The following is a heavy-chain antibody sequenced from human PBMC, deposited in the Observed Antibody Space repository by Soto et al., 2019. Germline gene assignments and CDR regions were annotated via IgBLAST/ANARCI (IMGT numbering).Heavy chain of an antibody. D-gene: IGHD4-17*01. V-gene: IGHV3-30-3*01. CDR3: TRSSGGDYPYFDY. CDR2: ISYDGSNK. J-gene: IGHJ4*02. CDR1: GFIFSSYA. Sequence: QVQLVESGGGVVQPGRSLRLSCAASGFIFSSYAMHWVRQVPGKGLEWVAVISYDGSNKRYADSVKGRFTISRDSSKNTLYLQMNSLTNEDTAVYFCTRSSGGDYPYFDYWGQGTLVTVSS.